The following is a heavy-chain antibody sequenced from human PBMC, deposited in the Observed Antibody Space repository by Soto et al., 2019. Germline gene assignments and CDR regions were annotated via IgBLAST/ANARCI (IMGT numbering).Heavy chain of an antibody. J-gene: IGHJ4*02. CDR2: IYHSGST. D-gene: IGHD3-22*01. CDR1: GGSISSGGYS. Sequence: QLQLQESGSGLVKPSQTLSLTCAVSGGSISSGGYSWSWIRQPPGKGLEWIGYIYHSGSTYYNPSLKSRVTISVDRSKNQFSLKLSSVTAADTAVYYCARAGMSYYDSSGHTFDYWGQGTLVTVSS. CDR3: ARAGMSYYDSSGHTFDY. V-gene: IGHV4-30-2*01.